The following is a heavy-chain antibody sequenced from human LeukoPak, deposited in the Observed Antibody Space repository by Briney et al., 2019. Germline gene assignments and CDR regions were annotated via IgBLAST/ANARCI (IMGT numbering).Heavy chain of an antibody. D-gene: IGHD6-19*01. CDR3: AKPTHPIAVAATFGTNPPDY. CDR2: ISYDGSNK. Sequence: PGGSLRLSCAASGFTFSSYGIHWVRQAPGKGLEWVAVISYDGSNKYYADSVKGRFTISRDNSKNTLYLQMNSLRAEDTAVYYCAKPTHPIAVAATFGTNPPDYWGQGTLVTVSS. J-gene: IGHJ4*02. CDR1: GFTFSSYG. V-gene: IGHV3-30*18.